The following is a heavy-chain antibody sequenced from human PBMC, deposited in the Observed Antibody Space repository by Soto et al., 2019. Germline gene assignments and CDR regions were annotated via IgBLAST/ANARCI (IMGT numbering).Heavy chain of an antibody. J-gene: IGHJ4*02. CDR3: ARASTYELWIGYHY. CDR1: GGSITTGRYS. Sequence: QLQLQESGSGLVKPSQTLSLTCAVSGGSITTGRYSWSWIRQPPGKGLEWIGYIYQSGTTYYNPSLKSRVTISVDRSRNQFSLKLTSVTAADTAVYYCARASTYELWIGYHYWGQGTLVTVSS. D-gene: IGHD3-3*01. V-gene: IGHV4-30-2*01. CDR2: IYQSGTT.